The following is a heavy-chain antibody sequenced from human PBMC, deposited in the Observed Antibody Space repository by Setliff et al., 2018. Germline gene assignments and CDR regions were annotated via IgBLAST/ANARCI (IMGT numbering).Heavy chain of an antibody. V-gene: IGHV4-59*08. CDR1: GGSISSYY. J-gene: IGHJ4*02. CDR3: ARSLGSGSYYNSRPFYSDY. Sequence: PSETLSLTCTVSGGSISSYYWSWIRQPPGKGLEWIGYIYYSGSTNYNPSLKSRVTISVDTSKNQFSLKLTSVTAADTAVYFCARSLGSGSYYNSRPFYSDYWGQGTLVTVSS. CDR2: IYYSGST. D-gene: IGHD3-10*01.